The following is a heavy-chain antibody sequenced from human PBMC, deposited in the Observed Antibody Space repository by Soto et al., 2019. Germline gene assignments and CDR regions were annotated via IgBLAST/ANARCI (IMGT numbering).Heavy chain of an antibody. J-gene: IGHJ4*02. CDR2: IKQDGSEK. CDR1: GFSFSSSW. Sequence: GGSLRLSCVASGFSFSSSWMSWVRQIPGKGLEWLANIKQDGSEKYYVDSVKGRFTISRDNAKNTLYLQMNSLRAEDTAVYYSTRDPGYEGHDWGFDSWGQGTLVTVSS. CDR3: TRDPGYEGHDWGFDS. V-gene: IGHV3-7*05. D-gene: IGHD5-12*01.